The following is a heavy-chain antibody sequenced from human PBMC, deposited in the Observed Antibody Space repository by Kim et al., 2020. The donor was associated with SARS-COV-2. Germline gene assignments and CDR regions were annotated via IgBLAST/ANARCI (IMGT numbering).Heavy chain of an antibody. CDR1: GFTFSSYA. V-gene: IGHV3-64*01. J-gene: IGHJ4*01. D-gene: IGHD3-10*01. CDR2: ISSNGGST. CDR3: ARDKKDSFVGYSGSLDY. Sequence: GGSLRLSCAAPGFTFSSYAMHWVRQAPGKGLEYVSAISSNGGSTYYANSVKGRFTISRDNSKNTLYLQMGSLRAEDMAVYYCARDKKDSFVGYSGSLDY.